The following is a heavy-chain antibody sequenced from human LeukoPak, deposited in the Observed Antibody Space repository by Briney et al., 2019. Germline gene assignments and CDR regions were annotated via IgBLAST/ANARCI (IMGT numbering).Heavy chain of an antibody. CDR3: ARRVGWFGELLYPFDY. Sequence: SETLSLTCTVSGGSISSSSYYRGWIRQPPGKGLEWIGSIYYSGSTYYNPSLKSRVTISVDTSKNQFSLKLSSVTAADTAVYYCARRVGWFGELLYPFDYWGQGTLVTVSS. CDR2: IYYSGST. CDR1: GGSISSSSYY. V-gene: IGHV4-39*01. J-gene: IGHJ4*02. D-gene: IGHD3-10*01.